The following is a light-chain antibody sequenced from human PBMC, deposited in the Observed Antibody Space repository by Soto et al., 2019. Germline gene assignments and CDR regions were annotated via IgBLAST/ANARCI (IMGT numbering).Light chain of an antibody. V-gene: IGKV3-20*01. CDR3: QHYNSYSEA. Sequence: ETVLTQSPGTLSLSPGERATLSCRASQSVSSSYLAWYQQKPGQAPRLLIYDAYNRATGIPPRFSGSGSGTDFTLTISSLQPDDFATYYCQHYNSYSEAFGQGTKVDIK. CDR1: QSVSSSY. CDR2: DAY. J-gene: IGKJ1*01.